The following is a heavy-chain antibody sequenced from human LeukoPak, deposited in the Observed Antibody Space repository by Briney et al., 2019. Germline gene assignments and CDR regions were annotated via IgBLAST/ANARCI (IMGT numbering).Heavy chain of an antibody. J-gene: IGHJ4*02. CDR3: VGGGGWLPDF. CDR1: GFIFSTHW. CDR2: IKGDGTET. D-gene: IGHD6-19*01. V-gene: IGHV3-7*01. Sequence: GGSLRISCAASGFIFSTHWMNGGRQAPGKGLEWVAIIKGDGTETLYADSVKGRFTISRDNTKSSLYLQINSLRAEDTAVYYCVGGGGWLPDFWGQGVLVTVSS.